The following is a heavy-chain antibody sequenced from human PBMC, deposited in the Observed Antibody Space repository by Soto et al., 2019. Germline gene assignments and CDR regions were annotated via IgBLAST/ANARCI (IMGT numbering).Heavy chain of an antibody. CDR3: ARDTSVAYYFDY. Sequence: PGGSLRLSCAASGFTFSSYGMHWVRQAPGKGLEWVAVIWYDGSSKYYADSVKGRFTISRDNSKNTLYLQMNSLRAEDTAVYYCARDTSVAYYFDYWGQGTLVTVSS. J-gene: IGHJ4*02. V-gene: IGHV3-33*01. CDR1: GFTFSSYG. CDR2: IWYDGSSK. D-gene: IGHD5-12*01.